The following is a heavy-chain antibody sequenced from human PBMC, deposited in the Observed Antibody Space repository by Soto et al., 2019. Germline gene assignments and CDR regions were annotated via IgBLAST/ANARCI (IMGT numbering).Heavy chain of an antibody. CDR2: IIPLLNTP. D-gene: IGHD6-6*01. Sequence: QVQLVQSGAEVKKPGSSVKVSCRASGGTFSSYAVSWVRQAPGQGLEWMGEIIPLLNTPKYVQKFQGRVTITADASATTAYVELSSLRSEDTAVXXXXRESSSPNYYYYGMDVWGQGTTVTVSS. CDR1: GGTFSSYA. J-gene: IGHJ6*02. V-gene: IGHV1-69*01. CDR3: XRESSSPNYYYYGMDV.